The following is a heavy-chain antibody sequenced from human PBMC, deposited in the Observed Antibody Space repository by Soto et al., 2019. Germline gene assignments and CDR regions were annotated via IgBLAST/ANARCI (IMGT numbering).Heavy chain of an antibody. J-gene: IGHJ2*01. CDR1: GFALTPYA. Sequence: QEQLVESGGGVVQPGRSLRLSCAASGFALTPYAMHWARQAPGKGLEWVAIISYDGSYRSYGDSVKGRFTISRDNSENPLYLQMASLRPRDTAVYYCARDWDRVGGSYLWKSDLWGRGTLVTVSS. CDR2: ISYDGSYR. CDR3: ARDWDRVGGSYLWKSDL. V-gene: IGHV3-30-3*01. D-gene: IGHD1-26*01.